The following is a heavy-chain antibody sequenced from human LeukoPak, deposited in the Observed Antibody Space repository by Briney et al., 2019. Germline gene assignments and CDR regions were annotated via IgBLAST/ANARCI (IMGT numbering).Heavy chain of an antibody. Sequence: PSKTLSLTCTVSGGSISSYYWSWIRQPPGKGLEWIGYIYYSGSTNYNSSLKSRVTISVDTSKNQFSLKLSSVTAADTAVYYCARHEEMTTYDYWGQGTLVTVSS. CDR1: GGSISSYY. J-gene: IGHJ4*02. CDR3: ARHEEMTTYDY. V-gene: IGHV4-59*08. CDR2: IYYSGST. D-gene: IGHD5-24*01.